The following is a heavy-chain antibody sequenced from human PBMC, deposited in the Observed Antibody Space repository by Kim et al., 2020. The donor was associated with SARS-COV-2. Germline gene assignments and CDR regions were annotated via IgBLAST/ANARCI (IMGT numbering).Heavy chain of an antibody. V-gene: IGHV3-21*04. CDR3: ARLPGYSYGLEYY. Sequence: GGSLRLSCAASGFTFSSYSMNWVRQAPGKGLEWVSSISSSSSYIYYADSVKGRFTISRDNAKNSLYLQMNSLRAEDTAVYYCARLPGYSYGLEYYWGQGTLVTAAS. CDR2: ISSSSSYI. CDR1: GFTFSSYS. J-gene: IGHJ4*02. D-gene: IGHD5-18*01.